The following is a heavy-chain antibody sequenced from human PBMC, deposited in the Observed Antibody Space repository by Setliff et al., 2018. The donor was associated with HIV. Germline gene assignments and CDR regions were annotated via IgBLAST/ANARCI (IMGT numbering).Heavy chain of an antibody. J-gene: IGHJ3*02. CDR3: AKDGDYRNGDYDAFDI. Sequence: GGSLRLSCAASGFTFSVHGMHWVRQAPGKGQEWVAFINYDESSEYYADSVKGRVSISKDNSKNTVDLHMNSLRTEDTAVYNCAKDGDYRNGDYDAFDIWGLGTMVTVSS. D-gene: IGHD4-4*01. CDR1: GFTFSVHG. V-gene: IGHV3-30*02. CDR2: INYDESSE.